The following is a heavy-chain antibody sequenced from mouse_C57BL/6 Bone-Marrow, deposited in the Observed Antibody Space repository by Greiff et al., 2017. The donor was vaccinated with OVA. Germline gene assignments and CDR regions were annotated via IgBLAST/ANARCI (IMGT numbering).Heavy chain of an antibody. J-gene: IGHJ4*01. D-gene: IGHD1-1*01. CDR2: IYPRDGST. CDR3: AREDYYGSGSYAMDY. CDR1: GYTFTDHT. V-gene: IGHV1-78*01. Sequence: VKLMESDAELVKPGASVKISCKVSGYTFTDHTIHWMKQRPEQGLEWIGYIYPRDGSTKYNEKFKGKATLTADKSSSTAYMQLNSLTSEDSAVYFCAREDYYGSGSYAMDYWGQGTSVTVSS.